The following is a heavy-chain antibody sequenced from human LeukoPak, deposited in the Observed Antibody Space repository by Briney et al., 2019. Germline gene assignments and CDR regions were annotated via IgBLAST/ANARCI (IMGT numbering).Heavy chain of an antibody. CDR2: INHSGST. J-gene: IGHJ4*02. CDR3: ARGRKDIVVVPASYYFDY. CDR1: GGSFSGYY. V-gene: IGHV4-34*01. D-gene: IGHD2-2*01. Sequence: SETLSLTCAVYGGSFSGYYWSWIRQPPGKGLEWIGEINHSGSTNYNPSLKSRVTISVDTSKNQFSLKLSSATAADTAVYYCARGRKDIVVVPASYYFDYWGQGTLVTVSS.